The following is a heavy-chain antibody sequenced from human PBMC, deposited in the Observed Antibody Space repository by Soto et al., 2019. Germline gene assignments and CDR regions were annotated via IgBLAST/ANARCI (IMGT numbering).Heavy chain of an antibody. CDR1: GFTFSSYS. Sequence: PGGSLRLSCAASGFTFSSYSMHWVRQAPGKGLEWVSSIGTRSDTYYADSVKGRFTISRDNAKNTLSLQMNSMTAEDTAVYYCAREGTAWPLASSLDVWGQGTTVTVSS. J-gene: IGHJ6*02. CDR3: AREGTAWPLASSLDV. CDR2: IGTRSDT. D-gene: IGHD2-21*02. V-gene: IGHV3-21*01.